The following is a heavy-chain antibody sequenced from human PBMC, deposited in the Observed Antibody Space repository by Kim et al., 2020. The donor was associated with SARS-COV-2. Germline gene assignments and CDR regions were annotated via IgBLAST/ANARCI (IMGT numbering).Heavy chain of an antibody. CDR1: GFTFSSYA. J-gene: IGHJ3*02. CDR3: ADTGYSSGPTPAAFDI. Sequence: GGSLRLSCAASGFTFSSYAMSWVRQAPGKGLEWVSAISGSGGSTYYADSVKGRFTISRDNSKNTLYLQMNSLRAEDTAVYYCADTGYSSGPTPAAFDIWGQGTMVTVSS. V-gene: IGHV3-23*01. CDR2: ISGSGGST. D-gene: IGHD6-19*01.